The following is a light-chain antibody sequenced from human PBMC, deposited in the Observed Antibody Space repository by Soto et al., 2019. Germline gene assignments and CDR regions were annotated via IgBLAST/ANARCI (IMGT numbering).Light chain of an antibody. J-gene: IGKJ1*01. CDR3: QQYGTAPWT. Sequence: EIVLTQSPGTLSLSPGERATVSCRASQSVSNNYLAWDQQKPGQAPRLLIYAASNRARGIPDRFGGSGSGADVALTVRRLENEDLSVYYCQQYGTAPWTFGQGTKVEI. CDR2: AAS. V-gene: IGKV3-20*01. CDR1: QSVSNNY.